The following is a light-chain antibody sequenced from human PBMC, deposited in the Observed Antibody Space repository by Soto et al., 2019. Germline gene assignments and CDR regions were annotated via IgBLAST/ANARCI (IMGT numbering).Light chain of an antibody. CDR2: DAS. V-gene: IGKV1-33*01. J-gene: IGKJ4*01. CDR3: QQYDNLPLT. Sequence: DIQMTQSPSSLSASLGDRVTITCQASQDITNYLNWYQQKPGKAPRLLLYDASSLETGVPSRFSGSGSGTDFTLTITSLQPEDVATYYCQQYDNLPLTFGGGTKVDIK. CDR1: QDITNY.